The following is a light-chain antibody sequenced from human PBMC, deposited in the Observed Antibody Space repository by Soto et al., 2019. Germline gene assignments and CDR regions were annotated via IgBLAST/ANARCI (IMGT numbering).Light chain of an antibody. V-gene: IGKV3-20*01. CDR2: GAS. Sequence: IVWTQSPGTLSSSPGERATLSCRASQSVPTTNLAWYQQRPGQAPRLLIYGASLRATGIPDRFSGSGSGTDFTLTISRLEPEDPAVYYCQQYDGSVWTFGQGTKVDIK. CDR1: QSVPTTN. CDR3: QQYDGSVWT. J-gene: IGKJ1*01.